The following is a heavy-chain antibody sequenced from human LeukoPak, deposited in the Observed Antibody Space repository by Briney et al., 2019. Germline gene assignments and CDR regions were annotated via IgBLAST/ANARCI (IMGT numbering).Heavy chain of an antibody. CDR1: GFTFSSYW. CDR3: ARRQGYSSGWYYFDY. J-gene: IGHJ4*02. D-gene: IGHD6-19*01. Sequence: PWGSPSLFCAASGFTFSSYWMHWVRQAPGKGLVWVSRINSDGSSTSYADSVKGRFTISRDNAKNTLYLQMNSLRAEDTAVYYCARRQGYSSGWYYFDYWGQGTLVTVSS. V-gene: IGHV3-74*01. CDR2: INSDGSST.